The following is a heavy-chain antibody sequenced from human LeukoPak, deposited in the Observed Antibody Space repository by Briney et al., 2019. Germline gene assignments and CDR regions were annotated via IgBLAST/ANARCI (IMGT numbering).Heavy chain of an antibody. V-gene: IGHV4-59*11. CDR3: ARGASGFLEWFPNWFDP. J-gene: IGHJ5*02. Sequence: PSETLSLTCTVSDGSISNHYWSWIRQPPGKGLEWIGNINYSGSTKYNPSLKSRVVMSVDTSKNQFSLKLSSVTAADTAVYYCARGASGFLEWFPNWFDPWGQGTLVTVSS. D-gene: IGHD3-3*01. CDR1: DGSISNHY. CDR2: INYSGST.